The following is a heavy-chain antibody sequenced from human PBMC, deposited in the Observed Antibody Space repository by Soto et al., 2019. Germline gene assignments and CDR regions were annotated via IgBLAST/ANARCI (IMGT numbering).Heavy chain of an antibody. V-gene: IGHV1-18*01. CDR2: IRAYNGNT. CDR3: ARGGLTVDTAMGVGK. CDR1: GYTFTSYG. D-gene: IGHD5-18*01. Sequence: QVQLVQSGAEVKKPGASGKVSCKASGYTFTSYGISWVRQAPGQGLEWMGWIRAYNGNTNYAQKLQGRVTMTADTSTSTAYMELRSLRSDDTAVYYCARGGLTVDTAMGVGKWGQGTLVTVSS. J-gene: IGHJ4*02.